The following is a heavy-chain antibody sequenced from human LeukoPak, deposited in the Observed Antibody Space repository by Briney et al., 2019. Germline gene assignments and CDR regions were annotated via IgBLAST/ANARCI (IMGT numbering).Heavy chain of an antibody. J-gene: IGHJ3*02. D-gene: IGHD3-10*01. CDR3: ARDRVTMFRVDVFDI. V-gene: IGHV4-59*01. Sequence: PSETLSLTCTVSGGSISSYYWSWIRQPPGKGLEWIGYIYYSGSTNYNPSLKSRVTISVDTSKNQFSLKLSSVTAADTAVYYCARDRVTMFRVDVFDIWGKGKMVTVSS. CDR1: GGSISSYY. CDR2: IYYSGST.